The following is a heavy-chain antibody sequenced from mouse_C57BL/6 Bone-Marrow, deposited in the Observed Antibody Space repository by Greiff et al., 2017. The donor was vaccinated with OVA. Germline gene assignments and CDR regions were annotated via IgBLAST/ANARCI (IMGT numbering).Heavy chain of an antibody. CDR2: IDPENGDT. CDR3: TRPPNYFDY. CDR1: GFNIKDDY. J-gene: IGHJ2*01. Sequence: VQLQQPGAELVRPGASVKLSCTASGFNIKDDYMHWVKQRPEQGLEWIGWIDPENGDTEYASKFQGKATITADTSSNTAYLQLSSLTSEDTAVYYCTRPPNYFDYWGQGTTLTVSS. V-gene: IGHV14-4*01.